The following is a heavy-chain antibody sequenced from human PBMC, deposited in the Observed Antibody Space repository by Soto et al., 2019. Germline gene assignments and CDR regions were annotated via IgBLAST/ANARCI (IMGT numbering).Heavy chain of an antibody. J-gene: IGHJ6*02. CDR2: IYYSGST. CDR3: ARDCGYGSGSSYYYYYGMDV. V-gene: IGHV4-31*03. Sequence: QVQLQESGPGLVKPSQTLSLTCTVSGGSISSGGYYWSWIRQHPGKGLEWIGYIYYSGSTYYNPSLKSRVTISVDTSKNQFFLKLSSVTASDTAVYYCARDCGYGSGSSYYYYYGMDVWGQGTTVTVSS. D-gene: IGHD3-10*01. CDR1: GGSISSGGYY.